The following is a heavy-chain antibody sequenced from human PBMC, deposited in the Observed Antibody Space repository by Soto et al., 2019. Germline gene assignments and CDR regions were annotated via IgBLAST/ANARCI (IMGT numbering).Heavy chain of an antibody. J-gene: IGHJ4*02. V-gene: IGHV3-23*01. Sequence: SLRLSRAASGFTFRSYAMSWVRQAPGEGLEWVSIISGFGDTTYYADSVKGRFTISRDNSQNTLYMQMDSLRAEDTAVYYCAKARYDLWHLYPYWGRRSRVIFSS. CDR3: AKARYDLWHLYPY. CDR2: ISGFGDTT. CDR1: GFTFRSYA. D-gene: IGHD2-2*02.